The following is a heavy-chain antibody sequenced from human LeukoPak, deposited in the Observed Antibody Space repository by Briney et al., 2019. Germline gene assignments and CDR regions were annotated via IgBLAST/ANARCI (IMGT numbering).Heavy chain of an antibody. CDR3: ARDGDPYYYYYGMDV. D-gene: IGHD4-17*01. V-gene: IGHV1-69*04. Sequence: ASVKVSCKASGGTFSSYAISWVRQAPGQGLEWMGRFIPILGIANYAQKFQGRVTITADKSTSTAYMELSSLRSEDTAVYYCARDGDPYYYYYGMDVWGQGTTVTVSS. CDR1: GGTFSSYA. J-gene: IGHJ6*02. CDR2: FIPILGIA.